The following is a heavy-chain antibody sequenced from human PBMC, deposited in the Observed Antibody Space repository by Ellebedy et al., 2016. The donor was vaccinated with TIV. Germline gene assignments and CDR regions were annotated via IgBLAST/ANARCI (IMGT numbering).Heavy chain of an antibody. V-gene: IGHV4-59*01. CDR2: IYFSGSS. J-gene: IGHJ4*02. Sequence: MPSETLSLTCTVSGVSISGFHWTLIRQPPGKGLEWIGYIYFSGSSNYNPSLKSRVTMSVDTSKNQFSLKLSSVTAADTAVYYCARWVGHFDFWGQGTLVTVSS. CDR3: ARWVGHFDF. CDR1: GVSISGFH. D-gene: IGHD1-26*01.